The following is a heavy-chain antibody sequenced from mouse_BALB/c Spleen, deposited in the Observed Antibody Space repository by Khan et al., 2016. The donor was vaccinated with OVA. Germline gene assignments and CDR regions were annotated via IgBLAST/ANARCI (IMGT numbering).Heavy chain of an antibody. CDR1: GYTFTDYS. Sequence: QIQLVQSGPELKKPGETVKISCKASGYTFTDYSMHWVKQAPGQGLKWMGWINTETGEPTYADDFKGRFAFSLETSASTAYLQINNLKNEDTATYFCARGGGSYAMDYWGQGTSVTVSS. J-gene: IGHJ4*01. CDR3: ARGGGSYAMDY. V-gene: IGHV9-2-1*01. CDR2: INTETGEP.